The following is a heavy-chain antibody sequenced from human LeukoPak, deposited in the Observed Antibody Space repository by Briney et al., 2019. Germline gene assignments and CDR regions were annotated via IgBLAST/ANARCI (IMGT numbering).Heavy chain of an antibody. J-gene: IGHJ3*01. V-gene: IGHV4-59*02. CDR1: GDSVSGHY. D-gene: IGHD5-12*01. CDR2: VSYSGGT. CDR3: ARAPMAITTSAFPDAFDF. Sequence: SETLSLTCTVSGDSVSGHYWSWFRQTQGKGLEWIGYVSYSGGTNYNPSLKRRVSISLDTSKNQFSLKLSSPAAADPAVYYCARAPMAITTSAFPDAFDFWGQGTMVTVSS.